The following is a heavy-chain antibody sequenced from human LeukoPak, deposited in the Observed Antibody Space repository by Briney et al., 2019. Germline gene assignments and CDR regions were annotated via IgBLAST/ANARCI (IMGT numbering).Heavy chain of an antibody. CDR3: ARDLSIQLWPWFDP. D-gene: IGHD5-18*01. Sequence: GASVKVSCKASGYTFTSYGISWVRQAPGQGLEWMGWISAYNGNTNYAQKLQGRVTMTTDTSTSTAYMELRSLRSDDTAVYYCARDLSIQLWPWFDPWGRGTLVTVSS. J-gene: IGHJ5*02. CDR2: ISAYNGNT. V-gene: IGHV1-18*01. CDR1: GYTFTSYG.